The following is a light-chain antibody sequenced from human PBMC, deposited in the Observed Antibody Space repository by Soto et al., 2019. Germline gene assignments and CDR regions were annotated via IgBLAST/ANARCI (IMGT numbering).Light chain of an antibody. CDR2: DPS. V-gene: IGKV1-5*01. CDR1: QDIGNF. CDR3: QQHDDYSHAT. Sequence: DVQMAQSPSTLYASVGDRVTISCRTSQDIGNFLAWYQHKPGKAPKLLIYDPSTLQPGVPSRFRASGFGTELTLTSSGLQPDDIATYYCQQHDDYSHATFGQGTKVEIK. J-gene: IGKJ2*01.